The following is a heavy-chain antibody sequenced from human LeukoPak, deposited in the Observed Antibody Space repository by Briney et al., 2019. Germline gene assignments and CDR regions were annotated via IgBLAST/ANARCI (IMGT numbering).Heavy chain of an antibody. CDR3: AVYDMLAGYYPIDY. J-gene: IGHJ4*02. Sequence: GGSLRLSCAASGFTFSSYAMSWVRQAPGKGLEWVSTISSSGGSTYYADSVKGRFTISRDNSKNTLYLQMNSLRAEDAAIYYCAVYDMLAGYYPIDYWGQGTLVTVSS. CDR2: ISSSGGST. V-gene: IGHV3-23*01. D-gene: IGHD3-9*01. CDR1: GFTFSSYA.